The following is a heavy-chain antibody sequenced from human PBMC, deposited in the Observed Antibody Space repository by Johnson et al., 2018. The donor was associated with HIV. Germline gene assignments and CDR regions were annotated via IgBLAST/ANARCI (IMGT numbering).Heavy chain of an antibody. V-gene: IGHV3-30-3*02. CDR3: AKQHEQLVEPDAFDI. J-gene: IGHJ3*02. D-gene: IGHD6-6*01. CDR2: ISYDGSNK. Sequence: QVQLVESGGGVVQPGRSLRLSCAASGFTFSSYAMHWVRQAPGKGLEWVAVISYDGSNKYYADSVKGRFTISRDNSKNTLYLQMNRLIAEDTAVYYCAKQHEQLVEPDAFDIWGQGTMVTVSS. CDR1: GFTFSSYA.